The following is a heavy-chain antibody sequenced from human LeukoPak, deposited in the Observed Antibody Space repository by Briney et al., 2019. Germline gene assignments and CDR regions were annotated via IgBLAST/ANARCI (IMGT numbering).Heavy chain of an antibody. V-gene: IGHV3-30*04. Sequence: PGGSLRLSCAASGFTFSSYAMHWVRQAPGKGLEWVAIISYDGSNKYYAESVKGRFTISRDNAKNTLYLQMNSLRAEDTAVYYCARHSSPYYFDNWGQGTLVTVSS. CDR2: ISYDGSNK. D-gene: IGHD6-6*01. CDR1: GFTFSSYA. CDR3: ARHSSPYYFDN. J-gene: IGHJ4*02.